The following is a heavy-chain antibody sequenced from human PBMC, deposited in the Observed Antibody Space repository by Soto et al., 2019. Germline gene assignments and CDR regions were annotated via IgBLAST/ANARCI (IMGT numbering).Heavy chain of an antibody. Sequence: QVQLVQSGAEVKKPGSSVKVSCKASGGTFSSYAISWVRQAPGQGLEWMGGLIPIFGTANYAQTFQGRVTITADESTRTAYMELSRLRYEDTAVYSCVRKPASIVGAFDYWGKGTMVTVCS. CDR2: LIPIFGTA. V-gene: IGHV1-69*01. J-gene: IGHJ4*02. CDR3: VRKPASIVGAFDY. CDR1: GGTFSSYA. D-gene: IGHD1-26*01.